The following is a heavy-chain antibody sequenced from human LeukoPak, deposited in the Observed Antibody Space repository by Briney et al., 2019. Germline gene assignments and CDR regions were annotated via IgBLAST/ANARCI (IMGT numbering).Heavy chain of an antibody. CDR1: GFTFSSYG. Sequence: GGSLRLSCAAFGFTFSSYGMHWVRQAPGKGLEWVAVMWYDGSNKYYADSVKGRFTISRANSKNTLFLQMHSLRAEDTAVYYCARDEVTTPRDWGQGTLVTVSS. D-gene: IGHD4-17*01. J-gene: IGHJ4*02. CDR3: ARDEVTTPRD. CDR2: MWYDGSNK. V-gene: IGHV3-33*01.